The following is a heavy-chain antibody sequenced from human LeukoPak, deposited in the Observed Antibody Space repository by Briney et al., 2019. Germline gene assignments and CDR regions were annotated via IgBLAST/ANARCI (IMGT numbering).Heavy chain of an antibody. CDR3: ARGLKRHYYYYGMDV. D-gene: IGHD6-25*01. J-gene: IGHJ6*02. Sequence: PSETLSLTCAVYGGSFSGYYWNWLRQPPGKGLEWIGEINRSGSTNYNPSLKSRVTISVDTSKNQFSLKLSSVTAADTAVYYCARGLKRHYYYYGMDVWGQGTTVTVSS. V-gene: IGHV4-34*01. CDR2: INRSGST. CDR1: GGSFSGYY.